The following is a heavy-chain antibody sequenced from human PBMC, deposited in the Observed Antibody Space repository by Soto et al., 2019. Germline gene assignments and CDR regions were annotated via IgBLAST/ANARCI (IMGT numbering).Heavy chain of an antibody. V-gene: IGHV5-51*01. J-gene: IGHJ4*02. CDR1: GFTFTSYW. CDR2: IYPGDSDS. Sequence: GESLKISCKGSGFTFTSYWMAWVRQMPGKGLEWMGIIYPGDSDSSYSPSFQGQVTISADKSINTAYLHWSSLKASDTAIYYCAKHEGYCSTTTCSNFDYWGQGTLVTVSS. CDR3: AKHEGYCSTTTCSNFDY. D-gene: IGHD2-2*01.